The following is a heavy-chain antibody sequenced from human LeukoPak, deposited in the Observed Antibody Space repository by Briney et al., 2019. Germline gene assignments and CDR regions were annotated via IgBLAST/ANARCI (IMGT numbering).Heavy chain of an antibody. V-gene: IGHV3-23*01. CDR1: GFTLSSYA. CDR3: AKDQDSSGYPTKFDY. Sequence: GGSLRLSCAASGFTLSSYAMRWVRQAPGKGLEWVSSISGSGGSTDYADSVKGRFTISRDNSKNTQYLQMNSLRAEDTAVYYCAKDQDSSGYPTKFDYWGQGTLVTVSS. D-gene: IGHD6-19*01. J-gene: IGHJ4*02. CDR2: ISGSGGST.